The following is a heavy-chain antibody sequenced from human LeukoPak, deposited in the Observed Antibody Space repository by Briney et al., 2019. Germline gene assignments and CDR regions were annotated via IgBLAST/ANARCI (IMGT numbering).Heavy chain of an antibody. D-gene: IGHD6-19*01. CDR3: ARDLSGYSSGWYQIYYYYYGMDV. CDR2: ISAYNGNT. Sequence: ASVKVSCKASGYTSTSYGISWVRQAPGQGLEWMGWISAYNGNTNYAQKLQGRVTMTTDTSTSTAYMEPRSLRSDDTAVYYCARDLSGYSSGWYQIYYYYYGMDVWGQGTTVTVSS. V-gene: IGHV1-18*01. CDR1: GYTSTSYG. J-gene: IGHJ6*02.